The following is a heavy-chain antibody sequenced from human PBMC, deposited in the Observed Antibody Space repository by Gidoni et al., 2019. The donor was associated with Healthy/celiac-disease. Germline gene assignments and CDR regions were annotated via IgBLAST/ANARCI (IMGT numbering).Heavy chain of an antibody. D-gene: IGHD3-22*01. Sequence: EVQLVQSGAEVKKPGESLKISCTGSGYSFTSYWIGWVRQMPGKGLEWMGFTYPGDSDTRYSPSFQGQVTMSADKSISTAYLQWSRLKASDTAMYYCVRSRDVVVIGYFDYWGQGTLVTVSS. CDR1: GYSFTSYW. CDR2: TYPGDSDT. CDR3: VRSRDVVVIGYFDY. J-gene: IGHJ4*02. V-gene: IGHV5-51*01.